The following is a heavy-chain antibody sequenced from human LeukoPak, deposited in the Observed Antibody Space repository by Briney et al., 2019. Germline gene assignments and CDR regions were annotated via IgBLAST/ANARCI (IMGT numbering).Heavy chain of an antibody. CDR2: IYYSGST. V-gene: IGHV4-59*08. CDR3: ARSVAAGQHYYYYGMDV. D-gene: IGHD2-15*01. Sequence: SETLSLTCTVSGGSISSYNWSWIRQPPGKGLEWIGYIYYSGSTNYNPSLKSRVTISVDTSKNQFSLKLSSVTAADTAVYYCARSVAAGQHYYYYGMDVWGQGTTVTVSS. CDR1: GGSISSYN. J-gene: IGHJ6*02.